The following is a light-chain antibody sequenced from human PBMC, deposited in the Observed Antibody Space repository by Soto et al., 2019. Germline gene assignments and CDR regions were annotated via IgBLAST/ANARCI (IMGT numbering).Light chain of an antibody. CDR1: SSNIGRNS. CDR2: MNN. J-gene: IGLJ3*02. CDR3: AAWDDSLSVWV. V-gene: IGLV1-47*01. Sequence: QAVVTQPPSASGTPGQRVTISCSGSSSNIGRNSVYWFQQLLGTAPKLLIYMNNQRPSGVPDRFSGSKSGTSASLAISGLRSEDEADYYCAAWDDSLSVWVFGGGTKLTVL.